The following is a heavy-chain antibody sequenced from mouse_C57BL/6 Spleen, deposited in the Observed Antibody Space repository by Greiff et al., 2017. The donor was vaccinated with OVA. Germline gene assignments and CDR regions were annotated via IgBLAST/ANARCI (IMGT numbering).Heavy chain of an antibody. CDR3: AREDTTVVADAWFAD. Sequence: EVKLMESGPGLVKPSQSLSLTCSVTGYSITSGYYWNWIRQFPGNKLEWMGYISYDGSNNYNPSLKNRISITRDTSKNQFFLKLNSVTTEDTATYYCAREDTTVVADAWFADWGQGTLVTVSA. CDR2: ISYDGSN. J-gene: IGHJ3*01. D-gene: IGHD1-1*01. V-gene: IGHV3-6*01. CDR1: GYSITSGYY.